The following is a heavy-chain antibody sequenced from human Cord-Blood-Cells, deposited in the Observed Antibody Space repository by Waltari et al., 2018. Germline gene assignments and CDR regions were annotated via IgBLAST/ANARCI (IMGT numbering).Heavy chain of an antibody. D-gene: IGHD1-1*01. CDR1: GYTFNGYY. Sequence: QVQLVQSGAEVKKPGASVKVSCKASGYTFNGYYMHWVRRAPGQGLEWMGWINPNSGGTNYAQKFQGWVTMTRDTSISTAYMELSRLRSDDTAVYYCARDHFQLDWYFDLWGRGTLVTVSS. CDR3: ARDHFQLDWYFDL. CDR2: INPNSGGT. V-gene: IGHV1-2*04. J-gene: IGHJ2*01.